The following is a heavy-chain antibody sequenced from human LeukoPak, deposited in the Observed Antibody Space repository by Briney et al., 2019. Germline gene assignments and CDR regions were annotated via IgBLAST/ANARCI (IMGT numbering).Heavy chain of an antibody. J-gene: IGHJ3*01. CDR3: VSFYETY. V-gene: IGHV3-74*01. Sequence: PGGSLRLSCAASGNYWMHWVRQAPGKGLVWVSHINSDGSWTSYADSVKGRFTISKDNAKNTVYLQMNNLRAEDTAVYYCVSFYETYWGQGTVVTVSS. CDR2: INSDGSWT. CDR1: GNYW. D-gene: IGHD2-2*01.